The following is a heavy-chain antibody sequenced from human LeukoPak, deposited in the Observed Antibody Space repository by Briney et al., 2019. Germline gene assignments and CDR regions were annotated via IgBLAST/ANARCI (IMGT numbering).Heavy chain of an antibody. CDR2: IYSGGST. J-gene: IGHJ5*02. D-gene: IGHD4-17*01. CDR1: GFTVSNNY. CDR3: IVFGDSNH. V-gene: IGHV3-53*01. Sequence: GGSLRLSCVVSGFTVSNNYMSWVRQAPRKGLEWVSLIYSGGSTYYADSVKGRFTITRDNSKNTVYLQINSLRVEDTAVYYCIVFGDSNHWGQGTLVTVSS.